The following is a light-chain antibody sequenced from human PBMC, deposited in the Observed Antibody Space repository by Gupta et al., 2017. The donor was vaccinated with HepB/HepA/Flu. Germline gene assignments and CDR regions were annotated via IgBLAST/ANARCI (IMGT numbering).Light chain of an antibody. J-gene: IGLJ1*01. CDR2: GDN. CDR1: RLSDSQ. V-gene: IGLV3-19*01. CDR3: KSRDSDTYFYV. Sequence: SSELTQDPSVSVALGQTVTITCRGDRLSDSQASWFQQKPGQAPILVIYGDNRRPSGIPARFSGARSGSTASLTISGAQAEDEADYYCKSRDSDTYFYVFGSGTKITVL.